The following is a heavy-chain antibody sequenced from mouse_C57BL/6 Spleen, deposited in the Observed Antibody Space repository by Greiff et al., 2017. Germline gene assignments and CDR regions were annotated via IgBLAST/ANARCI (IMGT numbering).Heavy chain of an antibody. Sequence: QVQLQQPGAELVLPGASVQLSCKASGYTFTSYWMHWVKQRPGQGLAWIGEIDPSDSYTNYNQKFKGKSKLTVDQSSSTAYMQLSSLTSEDSAVYYCARLLMGGFASWGQGTLVTVSA. D-gene: IGHD2-1*01. J-gene: IGHJ3*01. CDR1: GYTFTSYW. CDR2: IDPSDSYT. CDR3: ARLLMGGFAS. V-gene: IGHV1-69*01.